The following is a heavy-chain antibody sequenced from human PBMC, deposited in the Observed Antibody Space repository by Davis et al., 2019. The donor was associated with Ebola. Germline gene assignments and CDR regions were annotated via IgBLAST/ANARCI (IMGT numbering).Heavy chain of an antibody. Sequence: SETLSLTCTVSGGSISSYYWSWIRQPPGKGLEWIGYIYYSGSTNYNPSLKSRVTISVNTSKNQFSLKLSSVTAADTAVYYCARGNLYDSSGYYYPNWFDPWGQGTLVTVSS. D-gene: IGHD3-22*01. J-gene: IGHJ5*02. CDR1: GGSISSYY. V-gene: IGHV4-59*12. CDR3: ARGNLYDSSGYYYPNWFDP. CDR2: IYYSGST.